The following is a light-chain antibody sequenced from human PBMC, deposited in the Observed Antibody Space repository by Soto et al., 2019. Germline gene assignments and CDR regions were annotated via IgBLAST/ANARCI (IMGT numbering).Light chain of an antibody. CDR3: QQYENLPT. V-gene: IGKV1-33*01. J-gene: IGKJ5*01. CDR1: QNINNY. CDR2: DAS. Sequence: DIQLTQSPSSLSSSVGDRGTITCQASQNINNYLNWYQQKPGRAPKLLIYDASNLEAGVPSRSRGSGSGTDFTFTISRLQPEDIATYYCQQYENLPTFGQGTRLEI.